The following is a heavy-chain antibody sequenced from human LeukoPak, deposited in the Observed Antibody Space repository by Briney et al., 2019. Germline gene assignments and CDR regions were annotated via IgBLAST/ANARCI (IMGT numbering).Heavy chain of an antibody. D-gene: IGHD1-14*01. J-gene: IGHJ4*02. CDR3: ARAHITGPQDY. CDR2: LYHSGTT. Sequence: SETLSLTCAVYGGSFSGYYWSWIRQPPGKGLEWIGGLYHSGTTYYNPSLKSRVTISVDTSKNQFSLKLSSVTAADTAVYYCARAHITGPQDYWGQGTLVTVSS. CDR1: GGSFSGYY. V-gene: IGHV4-34*01.